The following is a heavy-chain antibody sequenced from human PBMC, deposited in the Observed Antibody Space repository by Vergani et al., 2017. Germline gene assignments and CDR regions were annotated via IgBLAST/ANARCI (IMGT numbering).Heavy chain of an antibody. CDR2: IYYSGST. CDR3: ASSERWLPYFDY. J-gene: IGHJ4*02. CDR1: GGSMSGYY. V-gene: IGHV4-59*01. D-gene: IGHD5-24*01. Sequence: QVRLQESGPGLVKPSETLSLTCSVSGGSMSGYYWSWIRQPPGKELEWIGYIYYSGSTNYNPSLKSRVTISVDTSKNQFSLKLSSVTAADTAVYYCASSERWLPYFDYWGQGTLVTVSS.